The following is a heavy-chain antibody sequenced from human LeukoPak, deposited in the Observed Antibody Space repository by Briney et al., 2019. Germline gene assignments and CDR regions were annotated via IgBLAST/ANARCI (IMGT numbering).Heavy chain of an antibody. CDR2: IKEDGSGK. Sequence: GGSLRLSCAASGFTFSSYWMTWVRQAPGKGLEWVANIKEDGSGKYYVDSVKGRFTISRDNAKNSLYLQLNSLRAEDTAVYYCARDSASTPLDYWGQGTLVTVSS. CDR1: GFTFSSYW. D-gene: IGHD1-26*01. V-gene: IGHV3-7*01. J-gene: IGHJ4*02. CDR3: ARDSASTPLDY.